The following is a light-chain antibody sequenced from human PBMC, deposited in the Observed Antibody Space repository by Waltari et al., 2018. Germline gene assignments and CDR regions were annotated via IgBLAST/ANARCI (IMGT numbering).Light chain of an antibody. Sequence: SYVLTQPPSVSVAPGKTAKISCAGQNIRSQTVPWYRQKAGQAPALVIYDDTVRPSGIPDRFSGSKSGTSASLAISGLQVEDEADYYCAAWDDSLKGWVFGGGTKVTVL. CDR3: AAWDDSLKGWV. J-gene: IGLJ3*02. CDR1: NIRSQT. V-gene: IGLV3-21*03. CDR2: DDT.